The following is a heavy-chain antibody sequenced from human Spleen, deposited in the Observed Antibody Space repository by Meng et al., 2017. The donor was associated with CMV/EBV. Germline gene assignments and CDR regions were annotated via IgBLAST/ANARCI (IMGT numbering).Heavy chain of an antibody. D-gene: IGHD3-3*01. CDR2: IRSKPNTYAT. J-gene: IGHJ3*02. Sequence: GESLKISCAASGFTFNNYEMNWVRQAPGKGLEWVGRIRSKPNTYATAFAAAVTGRFTISRDDSKNTAYLQMNSLKTDDTAVYYCISAYDFSPYAFDMWGPGTLVTVSS. CDR1: GFTFNNYE. V-gene: IGHV3-73*01. CDR3: ISAYDFSPYAFDM.